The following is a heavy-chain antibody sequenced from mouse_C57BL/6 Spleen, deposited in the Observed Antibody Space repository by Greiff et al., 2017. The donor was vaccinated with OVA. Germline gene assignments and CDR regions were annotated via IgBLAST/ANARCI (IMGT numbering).Heavy chain of an antibody. J-gene: IGHJ3*01. CDR2: INPNNGGT. D-gene: IGHD4-1*01. CDR1: GYTFTDYN. Sequence: VQLQQSGPELVKPGASVKIPCKASGYTFTDYNMDWVKQSHGKSLEWIGDINPNNGGTIYNQKFKGKATLTVDKSSSTAYMELRSLTSEDTAVYYCAANWDVRFAYWGQGTLVTVSA. V-gene: IGHV1-18*01. CDR3: AANWDVRFAY.